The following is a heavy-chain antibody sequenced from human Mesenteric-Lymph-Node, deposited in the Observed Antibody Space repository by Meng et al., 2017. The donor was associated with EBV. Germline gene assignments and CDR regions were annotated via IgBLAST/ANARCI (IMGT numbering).Heavy chain of an antibody. CDR2: VYYSGST. CDR1: GCSVSSTSYY. Sequence: QVPRQEWGAVLLKPSETLSLPCAVSGCSVSSTSYYWCWIRQPPGKRLEWIGYVYYSGSTNYHPSLKSRVTISVDTSKNQFSLNLYSVTAADTAVYYCARENPARGNWFDPWGQGALVTVSS. CDR3: ARENPARGNWFDP. J-gene: IGHJ5*02. D-gene: IGHD3-10*01. V-gene: IGHV4-61*01.